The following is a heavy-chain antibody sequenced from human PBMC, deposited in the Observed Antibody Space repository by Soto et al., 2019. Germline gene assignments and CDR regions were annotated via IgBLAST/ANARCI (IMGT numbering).Heavy chain of an antibody. V-gene: IGHV4-39*01. D-gene: IGHD3-3*01. CDR3: VRFVEADTRHTDFDS. Sequence: SETISLTSDVSGGSSYHRHCFRGWVGQAPGRGLEFLGSGCXSGGMYYNPSLKSRVTVSVATSKNQVSLRVRSVTVAETAMYYCVRFVEADTRHTDFDSWRHGIVVTVSS. CDR2: GCXSGGM. CDR1: GGSSYHRHCF. J-gene: IGHJ4*01.